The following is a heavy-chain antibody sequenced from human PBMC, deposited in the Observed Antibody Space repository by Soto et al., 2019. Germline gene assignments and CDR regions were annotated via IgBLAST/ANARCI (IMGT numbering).Heavy chain of an antibody. CDR1: GFTFSSYW. CDR2: IKQDGSEK. D-gene: IGHD3-16*02. Sequence: PGGSLRLSCAAPGFTFSSYWMSWVRQAPGKGLEWVANIKQDGSEKYYVDSVKGRFTISRDNAKNSLYLQMNSLRAEDTAVYYCARRERGVPQGLSPGHFDYWGQGTLVTVSS. V-gene: IGHV3-7*01. CDR3: ARRERGVPQGLSPGHFDY. J-gene: IGHJ4*02.